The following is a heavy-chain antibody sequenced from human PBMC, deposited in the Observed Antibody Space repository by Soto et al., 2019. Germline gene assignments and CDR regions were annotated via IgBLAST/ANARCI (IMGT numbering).Heavy chain of an antibody. D-gene: IGHD6-13*01. Sequence: ASVKVSCKVSGYTLTELSMHWVRQAPGKGLEWMGGFDPEDGETIYAQKFQGRVTMTEDTSTDTAYMGLSSLRSEDTAVYYCATDQSSWPDEAFDIWGQGTMVTVSS. CDR1: GYTLTELS. CDR3: ATDQSSWPDEAFDI. V-gene: IGHV1-24*01. CDR2: FDPEDGET. J-gene: IGHJ3*02.